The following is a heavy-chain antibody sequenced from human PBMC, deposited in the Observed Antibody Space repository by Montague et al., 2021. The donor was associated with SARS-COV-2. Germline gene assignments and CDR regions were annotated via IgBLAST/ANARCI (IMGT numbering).Heavy chain of an antibody. D-gene: IGHD1-20*01. CDR3: ARDQGYNWNYYYYYGMDV. V-gene: IGHV4-39*07. CDR1: GGSISSSSYY. J-gene: IGHJ6*02. CDR2: IYYSGST. Sequence: SETLSLTCTVSGGSISSSSYYWGWLRQPPGKGLEWIGSIYYSGSTYYNPSLKSRVTISVDTSKNQFSLKLSSVTAADTAVYYCARDQGYNWNYYYYYGMDVWGQGTTATVSS.